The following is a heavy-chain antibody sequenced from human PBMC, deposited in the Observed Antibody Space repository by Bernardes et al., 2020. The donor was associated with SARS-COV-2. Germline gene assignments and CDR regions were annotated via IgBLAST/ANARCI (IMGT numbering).Heavy chain of an antibody. Sequence: SETLSLTCTVSGGSISTSSYYWGWIRQPPGKGLEWIGSIYYSGSTYYNPSLKSRLTLSVDTSKNQFSLKLSSVTAADTAVYYCARHEYFYDGPGDWFFDYWGQGTLVTVSS. CDR1: GGSISTSSYY. V-gene: IGHV4-39*01. CDR3: ARHEYFYDGPGDWFFDY. J-gene: IGHJ4*02. D-gene: IGHD3-22*01. CDR2: IYYSGST.